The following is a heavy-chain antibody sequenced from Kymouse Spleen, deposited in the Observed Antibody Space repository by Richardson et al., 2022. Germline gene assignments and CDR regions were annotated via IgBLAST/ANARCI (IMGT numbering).Heavy chain of an antibody. D-gene: IGHD6-13*01. CDR3: ARDRSEAAAGTYYYYYGMDV. CDR1: GGSISSGGYY. J-gene: IGHJ6*02. Sequence: QVQLQESGPGLVKPSQTLSLTCTVSGGSISSGGYYWSWIRQHPGKGLEWIGYIYYSGSTYYNPSLKSRVTISVDTSKNQFSLKLSSVTAADTAVYYCARDRSEAAAGTYYYYYGMDVWGQGTTVTVSS. V-gene: IGHV4-31*03. CDR2: IYYSGST.